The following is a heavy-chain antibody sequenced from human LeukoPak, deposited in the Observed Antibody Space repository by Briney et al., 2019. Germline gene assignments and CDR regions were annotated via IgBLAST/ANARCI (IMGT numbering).Heavy chain of an antibody. CDR1: GFSFSNYA. J-gene: IGHJ4*02. Sequence: GGSLRLSCAASGFSFSNYAMSWVRQSPGKGLEWVSTISGSGGRASTDYADSVKGRFTISRDNSKNTLYLQMNSLRVEDTAVYYCARGGLEPFDYWGQGTLVTVSS. CDR3: ARGGLEPFDY. CDR2: ISGSGGRAST. D-gene: IGHD3-16*01. V-gene: IGHV3-23*01.